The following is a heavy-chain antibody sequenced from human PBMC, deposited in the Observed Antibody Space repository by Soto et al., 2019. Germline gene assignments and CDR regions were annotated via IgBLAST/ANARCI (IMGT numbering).Heavy chain of an antibody. J-gene: IGHJ4*02. D-gene: IGHD6-19*01. CDR3: AKERSSGWSFDY. V-gene: IGHV3-23*01. Sequence: EVQLLESGGGLVQPGGSLRLSCAASGFTFSTYAMNWVRQAPGKGLEWVSGISGSGDSTYYADSVKGRFTVSRDNSKNTLDLQMNSRSAEDTAVFYCAKERSSGWSFDYWGQGTLVTVSS. CDR2: ISGSGDST. CDR1: GFTFSTYA.